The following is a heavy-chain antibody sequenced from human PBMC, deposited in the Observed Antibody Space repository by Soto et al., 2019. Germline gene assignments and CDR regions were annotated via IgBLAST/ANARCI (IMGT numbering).Heavy chain of an antibody. J-gene: IGHJ4*02. CDR3: VRGTNGWRGMDY. D-gene: IGHD2-8*01. CDR1: GFTFSSNP. CDR2: ITLDGSGT. V-gene: IGHV3-74*01. Sequence: GRSLRLSCEPSGFTFSSNPIHWDRHAPGKGPVWDSRITLDGSGTTYAHCVKGRFTVTRDNARNTMYLQMGGLGAEETAVYHCVRGTNGWRGMDYWGQGTLVTVSS.